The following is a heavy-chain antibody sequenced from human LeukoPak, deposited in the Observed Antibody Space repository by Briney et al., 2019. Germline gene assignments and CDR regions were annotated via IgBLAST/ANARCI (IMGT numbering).Heavy chain of an antibody. Sequence: SETLSLTCTVSGGSISSYYWSWIRQPAGKGLEWIGRIYTSGSTNYNPSLKSRVTMSVDTSKNQFSLKLSSVTAADTAVYYCARDGIAAAGRAFDYWGQGTLVTVSS. CDR3: ARDGIAAAGRAFDY. V-gene: IGHV4-4*07. D-gene: IGHD6-13*01. J-gene: IGHJ4*02. CDR2: IYTSGST. CDR1: GGSISSYY.